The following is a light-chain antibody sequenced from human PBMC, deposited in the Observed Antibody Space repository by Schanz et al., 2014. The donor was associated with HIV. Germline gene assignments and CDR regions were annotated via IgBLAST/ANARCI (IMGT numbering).Light chain of an antibody. J-gene: IGKJ2*01. CDR3: QQYGSSKYT. CDR2: GAS. V-gene: IGKV3-20*01. Sequence: EIVLTQSPDTLSLSPGERATLSCRASQTFSKNYLAWYHQKPGQAPRLLIYGASSRATGIPDRFSGSGSGTDFTLTISRLEPEDFAVYYCQQYGSSKYTFGQGTKLEIK. CDR1: QTFSKNY.